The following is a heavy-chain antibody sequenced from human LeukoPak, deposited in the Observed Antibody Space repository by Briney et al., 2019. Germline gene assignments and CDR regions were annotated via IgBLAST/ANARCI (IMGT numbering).Heavy chain of an antibody. CDR2: ISNDGSRK. Sequence: GGSLRLSCAASGFPFSRHGMHWVRQAPGKGLEWVAIISNDGSRKYYAHSVEGRFTISRDNSKNTLYLQMDSLRAEDTAVYYCARDRAWNYFDYWGQGTLVTVSS. J-gene: IGHJ4*02. CDR1: GFPFSRHG. CDR3: ARDRAWNYFDY. D-gene: IGHD3-3*01. V-gene: IGHV3-30*03.